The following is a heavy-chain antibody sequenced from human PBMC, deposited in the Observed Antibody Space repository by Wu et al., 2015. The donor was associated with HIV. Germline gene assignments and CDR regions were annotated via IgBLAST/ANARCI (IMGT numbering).Heavy chain of an antibody. J-gene: IGHJ3*02. V-gene: IGHV1-18*01. Sequence: QVQLVQSGAEVKKPGSSVKVSCKASGGTFSSYAISWVRQAPGQRPEWMGWISGEDGKTKYAQKIQDRVTMTTDTSTSTAYLELRSLRSDDTAVYYCARDISSLYYDTRRGSFDIWGQGTKVTVSS. D-gene: IGHD3-16*01. CDR1: GGTFSSYA. CDR3: ARDISSLYYDTRRGSFDI. CDR2: ISGEDGKT.